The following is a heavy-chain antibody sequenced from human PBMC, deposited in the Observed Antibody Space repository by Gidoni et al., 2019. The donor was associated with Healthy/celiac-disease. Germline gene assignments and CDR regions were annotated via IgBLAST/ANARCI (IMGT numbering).Heavy chain of an antibody. CDR3: ARGYSSSWYWGDYFDY. CDR2: NSSNGGST. Sequence: EVQLVESGRGFVQHAVSLKLSCAASGFPSSSYAMHWVRQAPGKGLEYVSANSSNGGSTYYANSVKGRFNISRDNSKNTLYLQMGSLRAEDMAVYYCARGYSSSWYWGDYFDYWGQGTLVTVSS. CDR1: GFPSSSYA. D-gene: IGHD6-13*01. J-gene: IGHJ4*02. V-gene: IGHV3-64*01.